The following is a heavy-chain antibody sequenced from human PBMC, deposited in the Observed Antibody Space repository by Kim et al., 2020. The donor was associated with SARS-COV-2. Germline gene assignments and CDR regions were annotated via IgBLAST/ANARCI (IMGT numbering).Heavy chain of an antibody. V-gene: IGHV4-39*01. CDR2: IYYSGST. Sequence: SETLSLTCTVSGGSISSSSYYWGWIRQPPGKGLEWIGSIYYSGSTYYNPSLKSRVTISVDTSKNQFSLKLSSVTAADTAVYYCAGGGSGWYNYYYYYYMDVWGKGTTVTVSS. CDR3: AGGGSGWYNYYYYYYMDV. CDR1: GGSISSSSYY. J-gene: IGHJ6*03. D-gene: IGHD6-19*01.